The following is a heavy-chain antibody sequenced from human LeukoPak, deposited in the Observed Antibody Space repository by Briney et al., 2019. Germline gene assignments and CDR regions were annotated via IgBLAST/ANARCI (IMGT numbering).Heavy chain of an antibody. CDR1: GFTFSSYA. J-gene: IGHJ4*02. CDR3: VKPYDSSGFVFDY. CDR2: ISGNGGSI. D-gene: IGHD3-22*01. V-gene: IGHV3-64D*06. Sequence: GGSLRLSCSASGFTFSSYAMHWVRQAPGKGLEYVSAISGNGGSIYYADSVKGRFTISRDNSKNTLYLQMSSLRAEDTAVYYCVKPYDSSGFVFDYWGQGTLVTVSS.